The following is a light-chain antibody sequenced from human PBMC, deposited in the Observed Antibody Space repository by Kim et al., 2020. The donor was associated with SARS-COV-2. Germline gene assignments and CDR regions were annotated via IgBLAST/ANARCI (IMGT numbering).Light chain of an antibody. Sequence: IQLTQSPSSLSASVGDRVTITCRASQGISRYLAWYQQKPGKAPNLLIYAASTLQSGVPSRFGGSGSGTDFTLTISSLQPEDFATYYCLQLSDYPLTFGGGTKVDIK. J-gene: IGKJ4*01. V-gene: IGKV1-9*01. CDR2: AAS. CDR1: QGISRY. CDR3: LQLSDYPLT.